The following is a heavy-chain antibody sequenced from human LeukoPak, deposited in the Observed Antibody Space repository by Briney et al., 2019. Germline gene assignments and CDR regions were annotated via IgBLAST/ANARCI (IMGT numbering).Heavy chain of an antibody. Sequence: GGSLRLSCAVSGITLSNYGMSWVRLAPGKGLEWVAGISGSGGRTNYADSVKGRFTISRDNAKNTLYLQMNSLRAEDTAVYFCAKRGVVIRVILVGFHKEAYYFDSWGQGALVTVSS. V-gene: IGHV3-23*01. CDR2: ISGSGGRT. J-gene: IGHJ4*02. D-gene: IGHD3-22*01. CDR1: GITLSNYG. CDR3: AKRGVVIRVILVGFHKEAYYFDS.